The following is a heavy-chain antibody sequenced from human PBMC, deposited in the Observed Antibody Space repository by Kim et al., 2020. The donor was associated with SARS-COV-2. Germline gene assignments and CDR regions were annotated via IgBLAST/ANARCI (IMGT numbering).Heavy chain of an antibody. J-gene: IGHJ4*02. V-gene: IGHV3-33*05. CDR1: GFTFTSHG. CDR2: ISHDGSSH. D-gene: IGHD3-10*01. CDR3: ARGGYYGSGSFPDY. Sequence: GGSLRLSCAASGFTFTSHGIHWARQAPGKGLEWVAVISHDGSSHYYIDSVKGRFTISRDDSKNTLYLQMNSLRAEDTALYYCARGGYYGSGSFPDYWGRGTLVTVSS.